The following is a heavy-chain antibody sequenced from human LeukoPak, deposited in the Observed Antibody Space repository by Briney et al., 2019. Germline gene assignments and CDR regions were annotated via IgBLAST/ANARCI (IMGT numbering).Heavy chain of an antibody. CDR1: GFTFRNCW. J-gene: IGHJ5*02. CDR3: ADVDASA. D-gene: IGHD2-15*01. CDR2: IIPDGSAK. V-gene: IGHV3-7*01. Sequence: PGGSLRLSCAASGFTFRNCWMSWVGQARGRGLEWVAGIIPDGSAKFYVDSVKGRFTISRDDAKSSLYLQVNSLRVEDTAVYYCADVDASAWGQGTLVTVSS.